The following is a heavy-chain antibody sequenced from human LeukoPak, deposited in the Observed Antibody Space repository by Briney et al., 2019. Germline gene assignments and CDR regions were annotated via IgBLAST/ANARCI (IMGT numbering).Heavy chain of an antibody. V-gene: IGHV3-48*02. D-gene: IGHD6-13*01. J-gene: IGHJ4*02. CDR1: GFTFSSYS. Sequence: PGGSLRLSCAASGFTFSSYSMHWVRQAPGKGLEWVSGISTTSNTIYYADSVKGRFTISRDNAKNSLYLQMNGLGDEDTAVYFCARARYSSSWYLDYWGQGTLVTVSS. CDR3: ARARYSSSWYLDY. CDR2: ISTTSNTI.